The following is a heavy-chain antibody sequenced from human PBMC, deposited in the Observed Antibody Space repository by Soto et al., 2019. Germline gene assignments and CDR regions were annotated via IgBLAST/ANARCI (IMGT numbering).Heavy chain of an antibody. V-gene: IGHV1-69*13. CDR1: GGTFSSYA. Sequence: GASVKVSCKASGGTFSSYAISWVRQAPGQGLEWMGGIIPIFGTANYAQKFQGRVTITADESTSTAYMELSSLRSEDTAVYYCASFGDPESNDSGGVDYWGQGTLVTVSS. CDR3: ASFGDPESNDSGGVDY. D-gene: IGHD3-10*01. CDR2: IIPIFGTA. J-gene: IGHJ4*02.